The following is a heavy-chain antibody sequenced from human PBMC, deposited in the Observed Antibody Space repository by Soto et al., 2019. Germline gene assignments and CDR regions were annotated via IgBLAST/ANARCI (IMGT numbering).Heavy chain of an antibody. J-gene: IGHJ6*02. V-gene: IGHV3-30-3*01. CDR3: ARDKGHNAYTYYSFGMDV. D-gene: IGHD3-16*01. Sequence: QVHLVESGGGVVQPGRSLRLSCAASGFTFSNYAMHWVRQAPGKGLEWVAVISYDGSDKYNANSVKGRFTISRDNSKNTLYLQMNSLRAEDTAVYYCARDKGHNAYTYYSFGMDVWGQGTTVTVSS. CDR1: GFTFSNYA. CDR2: ISYDGSDK.